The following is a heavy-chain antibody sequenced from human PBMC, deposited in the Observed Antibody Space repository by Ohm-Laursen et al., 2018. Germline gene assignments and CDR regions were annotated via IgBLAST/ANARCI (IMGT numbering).Heavy chain of an antibody. CDR3: TASPWDCSTTSCYPY. CDR2: IWYDGSNK. V-gene: IGHV3-33*01. Sequence: SLRLSCTASGFTFTNFGMHWVRQAPGKGLEWVAVIWYDGSNKYYADSVKGRFTISRDYSKNTLYLQMNSLKTEDTAVYYCTASPWDCSTTSCYPYWGQGTLVTVSS. CDR1: GFTFTNFG. J-gene: IGHJ4*02. D-gene: IGHD2-2*01.